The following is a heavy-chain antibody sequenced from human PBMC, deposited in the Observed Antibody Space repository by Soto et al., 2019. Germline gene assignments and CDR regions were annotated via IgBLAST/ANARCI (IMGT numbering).Heavy chain of an antibody. D-gene: IGHD1-1*01. CDR1: GGFVSSGSYY. CDR2: MSHSGGN. CDR3: ARVERGTATTVVDAFDI. Sequence: QVQLQQWGAGLLKPSENLSLTCAVYGGFVSSGSYYWSWIRQPPGKGLEWIGEMSHSGGNHFNPSLKSRVTISVDTSKNQFSLKMSSVTAADTALYYCARVERGTATTVVDAFDIWGPGTMVTVSS. J-gene: IGHJ3*02. V-gene: IGHV4-34*01.